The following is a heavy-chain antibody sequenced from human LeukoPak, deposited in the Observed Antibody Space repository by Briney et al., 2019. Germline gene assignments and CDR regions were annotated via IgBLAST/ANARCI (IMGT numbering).Heavy chain of an antibody. J-gene: IGHJ4*02. CDR2: IWNDGSNK. V-gene: IGHV3-33*01. D-gene: IGHD2-2*01. Sequence: GGSLRLSCAASGFTFSSYGMHWARQAPGQGLEWVAVIWNDGSNKYYVDSVKGRFTISRDNSKNTLYLQMNSLRTEDTAVYYCARDYCSSTSCLFDYWGQGTLVTVSS. CDR1: GFTFSSYG. CDR3: ARDYCSSTSCLFDY.